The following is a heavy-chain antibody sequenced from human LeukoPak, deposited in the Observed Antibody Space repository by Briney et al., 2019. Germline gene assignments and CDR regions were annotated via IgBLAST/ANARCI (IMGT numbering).Heavy chain of an antibody. CDR2: IKEDGSEK. D-gene: IGHD3-22*01. V-gene: IGHV3-7*01. J-gene: IGHJ4*02. CDR3: ARTYHFEKGGYYRHFDF. Sequence: PGGCLRLSCAASGFTFSRYCMSWVRQTPGKGLEWVAAIKEDGSEKYYVDSVKGRFTISRDNTQNSLYLQMSSLRAEDTALYYCARTYHFEKGGYYRHFDFWGQGILVSVSS. CDR1: GFTFSRYC.